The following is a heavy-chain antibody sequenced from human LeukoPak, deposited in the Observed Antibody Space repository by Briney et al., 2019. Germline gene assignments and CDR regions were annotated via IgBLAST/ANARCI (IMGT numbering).Heavy chain of an antibody. J-gene: IGHJ6*02. CDR2: ISGSGGST. CDR1: GFTFSSYA. V-gene: IGHV3-23*01. D-gene: IGHD3-3*01. Sequence: GASLRLSCAASGFTFSSYAMSWVRQAPGKGLEWVSAISGSGGSTYYADSVKGRFTISRDNSKNTLYLQMNSPRAEDTAVYYCAKDFGYDFWSGYYGSYGMDVWGQGTTATVSS. CDR3: AKDFGYDFWSGYYGSYGMDV.